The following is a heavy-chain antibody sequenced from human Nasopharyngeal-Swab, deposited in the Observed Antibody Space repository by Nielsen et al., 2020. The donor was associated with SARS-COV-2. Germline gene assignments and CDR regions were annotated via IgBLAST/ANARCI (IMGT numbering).Heavy chain of an antibody. J-gene: IGHJ3*02. V-gene: IGHV3-30*18. CDR1: GFSFNNYG. CDR3: AKANVLFWFGQFKNDGFDI. Sequence: GSLKISCTASGFSFNNYGMHWVRQAPGKGLEWVAVISYEGSKKFYAESVEGRFTISRDYSKSTLYLQMDSLRTEDTAMYYCAKANVLFWFGQFKNDGFDIWGQGTMVTVSS. CDR2: ISYEGSKK. D-gene: IGHD3-10*01.